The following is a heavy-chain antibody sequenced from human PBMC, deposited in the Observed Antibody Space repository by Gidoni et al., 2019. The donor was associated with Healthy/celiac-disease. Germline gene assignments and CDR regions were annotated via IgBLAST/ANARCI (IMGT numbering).Heavy chain of an antibody. V-gene: IGHV4-34*01. D-gene: IGHD5-18*01. CDR1: GGSFSGYY. CDR2: INHSGST. Sequence: QVQLQQWGAGLLKPSETLSLTCAVYGGSFSGYYWSWIRQPPGKGLEWIGEINHSGSTNYNPSLKSRVTISVDTSKNQFSLKLSSVTAADTAVYYCASHVKDSYGYAYWGQGTLVTVSS. CDR3: ASHVKDSYGYAY. J-gene: IGHJ4*02.